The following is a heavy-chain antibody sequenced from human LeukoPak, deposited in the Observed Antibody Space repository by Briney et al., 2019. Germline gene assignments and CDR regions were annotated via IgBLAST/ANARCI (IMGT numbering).Heavy chain of an antibody. CDR1: GFTFSTYS. Sequence: GGSLRLSCAASGFTFSTYSMKWVRQAPGKGLEWVSYISSSSGTIYYADSMKGRFTISRDNAKNSLYLQMNGLRDEDTAVYYCARDQSDYYGSGSYSEGSYWGQGTLVTVPS. V-gene: IGHV3-48*02. CDR3: ARDQSDYYGSGSYSEGSY. J-gene: IGHJ4*02. CDR2: ISSSSGTI. D-gene: IGHD3-10*01.